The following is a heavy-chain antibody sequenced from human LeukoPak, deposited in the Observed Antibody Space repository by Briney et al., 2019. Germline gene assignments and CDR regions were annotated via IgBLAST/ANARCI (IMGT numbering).Heavy chain of an antibody. J-gene: IGHJ6*03. V-gene: IGHV1-58*02. CDR1: GFTFTSSA. D-gene: IGHD1-1*01. CDR3: ARTLEGYYYYMDV. Sequence: GASVKVSCKASGFTFTSSAMQWVRQARGQRLEWIGWIVVGSGNTNYAQKFQERVTITRDMSTSTAYMELSSLRSEDTAVYYCARTLEGYYYYMDVWGKGTTVTVSS. CDR2: IVVGSGNT.